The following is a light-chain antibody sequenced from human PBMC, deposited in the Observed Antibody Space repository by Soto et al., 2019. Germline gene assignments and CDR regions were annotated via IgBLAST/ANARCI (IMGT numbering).Light chain of an antibody. CDR1: QSVTSSY. V-gene: IGKV3-20*01. CDR3: QQYGGSLPYT. CDR2: GAS. J-gene: IGKJ2*01. Sequence: EIVLTQSPCTLSLSPGERATLSCRASQSVTSSYLAWYQQKPGQAPRLLISGASSRADGIPDRFSGSGSGTDFTLPISRLEHEDFAVYYCQQYGGSLPYTFGQGTKLEIK.